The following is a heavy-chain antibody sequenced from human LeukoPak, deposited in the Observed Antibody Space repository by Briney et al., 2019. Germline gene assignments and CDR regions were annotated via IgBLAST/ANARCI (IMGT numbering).Heavy chain of an antibody. J-gene: IGHJ4*02. V-gene: IGHV3-7*01. CDR1: GFSCSSYG. CDR3: ARVSVGAPAFDY. Sequence: PGGSLRVSCSASGFSCSSYGMSWVRQAPGKGLEWVAHINEDGSEKYYVDSVKGRFFISRDNAAKSLSLQMNRLRDADTAVYYCARVSVGAPAFDYWGQGNLVTVSS. D-gene: IGHD1-26*01. CDR2: INEDGSEK.